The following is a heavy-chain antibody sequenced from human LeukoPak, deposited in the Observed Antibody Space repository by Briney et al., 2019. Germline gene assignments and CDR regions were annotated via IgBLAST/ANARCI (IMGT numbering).Heavy chain of an antibody. Sequence: GGSLRLSCAASGFTFSSYSMNWVRQAPGKGLEWVSSISSSSSYIYYADPVKGRFTISRDNAKNSLYLQMNSLRAEDTAVYYCARDNRFSSGWYPDYWGQGTLVTVSS. CDR1: GFTFSSYS. D-gene: IGHD6-19*01. CDR2: ISSSSSYI. J-gene: IGHJ4*02. CDR3: ARDNRFSSGWYPDY. V-gene: IGHV3-21*01.